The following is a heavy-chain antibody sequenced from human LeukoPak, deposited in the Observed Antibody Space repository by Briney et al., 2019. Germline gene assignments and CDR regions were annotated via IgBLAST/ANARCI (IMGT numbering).Heavy chain of an antibody. Sequence: GGSLRLSCAASGFTFSGSAMHWVRQASGKGLEWVGRIRSKANSYATAYAASVKGRFTISRDDSKNTAYLQMNSLKTEDTAVYYCTSGEYSGYDLVGYWGQGTLVTVSS. CDR3: TSGEYSGYDLVGY. V-gene: IGHV3-73*01. J-gene: IGHJ4*02. D-gene: IGHD5-12*01. CDR1: GFTFSGSA. CDR2: IRSKANSYAT.